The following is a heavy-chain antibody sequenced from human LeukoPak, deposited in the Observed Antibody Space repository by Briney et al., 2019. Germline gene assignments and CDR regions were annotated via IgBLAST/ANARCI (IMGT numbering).Heavy chain of an antibody. CDR3: ARDRNTDFWSGYYTNYFDY. Sequence: GGSLRLSCAAPGFTFSSYSMNWVRQAPGKGLEWVSSISSSSSYIYYADSVKGRFTISRDNAKNSLYLQMNSLRAEDTAVYYCARDRNTDFWSGYYTNYFDYWGQGTLVTVSS. CDR2: ISSSSSYI. J-gene: IGHJ4*02. D-gene: IGHD3-3*01. V-gene: IGHV3-21*01. CDR1: GFTFSSYS.